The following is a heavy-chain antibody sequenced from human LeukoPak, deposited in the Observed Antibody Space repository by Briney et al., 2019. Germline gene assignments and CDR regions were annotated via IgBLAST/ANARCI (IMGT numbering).Heavy chain of an antibody. CDR3: AREAGYSSRWDFEY. CDR1: GYTFTGYY. J-gene: IGHJ4*02. V-gene: IGHV1-2*06. CDR2: INPNSGGT. Sequence: GASVKVSCKASGYTFTGYYMHWVRQAPGQGLEWMGRINPNSGGTNYAQKFQGRVTMTRDTSISTAYMELRRLRSDATAVYDCAREAGYSSRWDFEYWGQGTLVPVSS. D-gene: IGHD6-13*01.